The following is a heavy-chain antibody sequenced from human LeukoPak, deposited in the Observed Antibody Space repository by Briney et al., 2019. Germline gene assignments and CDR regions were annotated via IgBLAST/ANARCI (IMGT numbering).Heavy chain of an antibody. CDR2: IYYRGST. V-gene: IGHV4-39*07. Sequence: TSETLSLTCTVSGGSISSSSYYWGWIRQPPGKGLEWIGSIYYRGSTYYNPSLKSRVTISVDTSKNQLSLKVSSVTAADTAVYYCARGRDGYNPYESWGQGIMVTVSS. CDR3: ARGRDGYNPYES. J-gene: IGHJ5*02. CDR1: GGSISSSSYY. D-gene: IGHD5-24*01.